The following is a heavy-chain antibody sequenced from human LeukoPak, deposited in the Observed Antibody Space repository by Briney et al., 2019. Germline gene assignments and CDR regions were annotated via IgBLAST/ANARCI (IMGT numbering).Heavy chain of an antibody. CDR2: INDDGSAT. J-gene: IGHJ4*02. V-gene: IGHV3-74*01. CDR1: GFTFSNYW. Sequence: GGSLRLSCAASGFTFSNYWMHWVRQVPGKGLVWVSRINDDGSATFYADSVKGRFTISRDNAKDTLFLQINSLRAEDTAVYYCAREILAPGKTHDYWGQGTLVTVSS. CDR3: AREILAPGKTHDY.